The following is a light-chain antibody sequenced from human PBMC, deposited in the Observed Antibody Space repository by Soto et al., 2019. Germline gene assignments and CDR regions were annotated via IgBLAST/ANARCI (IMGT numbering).Light chain of an antibody. Sequence: EIVLTQSPATLSVSPVERPTLSYRASQDIRSSLAWYQQKPGQAPRLLIYGASIRATGVPATFSGSGSGTEFTLSISSLQSEHLGVYYCQQDSSWPLTFGGGTKVDIK. CDR1: QDIRSS. CDR2: GAS. J-gene: IGKJ4*01. CDR3: QQDSSWPLT. V-gene: IGKV3-15*01.